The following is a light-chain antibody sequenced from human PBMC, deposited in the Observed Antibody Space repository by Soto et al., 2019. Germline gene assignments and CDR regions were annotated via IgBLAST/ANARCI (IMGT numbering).Light chain of an antibody. Sequence: EIVLTQSPGTLSLSPGERATLSCRASQSVSSSYLAWYQQKPGQAPRLLIYGASSRATGIPDRSSGSGSGTDFTLTISRLEPEDFAVYYCQQYGSSLPLTFGGGTKVDTK. V-gene: IGKV3-20*01. CDR3: QQYGSSLPLT. CDR1: QSVSSSY. CDR2: GAS. J-gene: IGKJ4*01.